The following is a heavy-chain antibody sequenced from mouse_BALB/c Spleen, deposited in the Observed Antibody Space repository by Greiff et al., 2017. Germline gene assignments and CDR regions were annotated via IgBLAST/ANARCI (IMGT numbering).Heavy chain of an antibody. D-gene: IGHD2-1*01. J-gene: IGHJ2*01. Sequence: QVHVKQSGAELVRPGTSVKISCKASGYTFTNYWLGWVKQRPGHGLEWIGDIYPGGGYTNYNEKFKGKATLTADTSSSTAYMQLSSLTSEDSAVYFCARSRGNYGYFDYWGQGTTLTVSS. CDR2: IYPGGGYT. CDR1: GYTFTNYW. CDR3: ARSRGNYGYFDY. V-gene: IGHV1-63*02.